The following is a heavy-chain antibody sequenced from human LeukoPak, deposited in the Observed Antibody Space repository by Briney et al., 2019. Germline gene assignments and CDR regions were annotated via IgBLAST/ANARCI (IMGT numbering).Heavy chain of an antibody. D-gene: IGHD3-10*01. CDR2: TSSSDAGT. CDR3: ARADFLWFGELLWTLDY. CDR1: GFTLSTYA. J-gene: IGHJ4*02. Sequence: PGGSLRLSCAASGFTLSTYAMSWVRQTPGKGLEWVAATSSSDAGTYHADSVRGRFTISRDNSKNSLYLQMNSLRAEDTAVYYCARADFLWFGELLWTLDYWGQGTLVTVSS. V-gene: IGHV3-23*01.